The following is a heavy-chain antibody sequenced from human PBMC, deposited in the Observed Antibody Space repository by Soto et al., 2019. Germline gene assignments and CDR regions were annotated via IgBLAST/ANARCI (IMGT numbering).Heavy chain of an antibody. V-gene: IGHV5-51*01. CDR1: RYSFTGYW. D-gene: IGHD5-12*01. CDR3: ARPIGGYSGYDDDAFDI. Sequence: PGESLKLSCKGSRYSFTGYWIGWVRQMPGKGLEWMGIIYPGDSDTRYSPSFQGQVTISADKSISTAYLQWSSLKASDTAMYYCARPIGGYSGYDDDAFDIWGQGTMVTVSS. J-gene: IGHJ3*02. CDR2: IYPGDSDT.